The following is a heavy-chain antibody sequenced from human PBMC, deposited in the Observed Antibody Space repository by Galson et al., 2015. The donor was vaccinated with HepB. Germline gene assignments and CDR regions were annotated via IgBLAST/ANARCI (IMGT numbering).Heavy chain of an antibody. J-gene: IGHJ4*02. CDR3: AREAPGTLYFDY. Sequence: SVKVSCKASGYIFATYFLHWVRQAPGQGLEYVGMIDPSNAATNFAQRFQGRVTMTRDTPTSTVYMDLSGLTSEDTAVYYCAREAPGTLYFDYWGQGTLVTVSS. CDR1: GYIFATYF. D-gene: IGHD2-2*01. V-gene: IGHV1-46*03. CDR2: IDPSNAAT.